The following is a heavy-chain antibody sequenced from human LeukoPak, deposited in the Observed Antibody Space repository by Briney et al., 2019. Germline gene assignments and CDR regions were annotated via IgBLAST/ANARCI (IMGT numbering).Heavy chain of an antibody. CDR2: IKHDGSEK. Sequence: GGSLRLSCAASGFIFTNYFMSWVRQAPGKGLEWVASIKHDGSEKYYVDSVKGRFTISRDNSKNTLYLQMNSLRAEDTAVYYCARGQNVPAWGQGTLVTVSS. J-gene: IGHJ4*02. CDR3: ARGQNVPA. D-gene: IGHD1-1*01. CDR1: GFIFTNYF. V-gene: IGHV3-7*03.